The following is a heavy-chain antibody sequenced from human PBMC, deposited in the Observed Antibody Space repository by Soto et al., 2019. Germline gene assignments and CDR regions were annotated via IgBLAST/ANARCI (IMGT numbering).Heavy chain of an antibody. CDR3: AKDIGNYGSGSYYNPGYYYYGMDV. D-gene: IGHD3-10*01. V-gene: IGHV3-43*01. J-gene: IGHJ6*02. Sequence: SLRLSCAASGFTFDDYTMHWVRQAPGKGLEWVSLISWDGGSTYYADSVKGRFTISRDNSKNSLYLQMNSLRTEDTALYYCAKDIGNYGSGSYYNPGYYYYGMDVWGQGTTVTVSS. CDR2: ISWDGGST. CDR1: GFTFDDYT.